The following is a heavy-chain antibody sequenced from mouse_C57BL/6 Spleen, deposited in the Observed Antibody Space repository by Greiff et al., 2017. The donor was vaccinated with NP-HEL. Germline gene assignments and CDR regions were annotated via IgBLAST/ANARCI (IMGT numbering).Heavy chain of an antibody. D-gene: IGHD1-1*01. CDR3: VRHALYYYGGYFDV. J-gene: IGHJ1*03. V-gene: IGHV10-1*01. Sequence: EVQLVESGGGLVQPKGSLKLSCAASGFSFNTYAMNWVRQAPGKGLEWVARIRSKSNNYATYYADSVKDRFTISRDDSESMLYLQMNNLKTEDTAMYYCVRHALYYYGGYFDVWGTGTTVTVSS. CDR1: GFSFNTYA. CDR2: IRSKSNNYAT.